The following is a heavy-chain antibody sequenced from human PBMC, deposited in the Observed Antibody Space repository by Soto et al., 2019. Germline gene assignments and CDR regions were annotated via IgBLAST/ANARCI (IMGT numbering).Heavy chain of an antibody. CDR3: TTDILTGYTLRDEQKHDY. D-gene: IGHD3-9*01. Sequence: GGSLRLSCAASGFTFSNAWMSWVRQAPGKGLEWVGRIKSKTDGGTTDYAAPVKGRFTISRDDSKNTLYLQMNSLKTGDTAVYYCTTDILTGYTLRDEQKHDYWGQGTLVTVSS. CDR2: IKSKTDGGTT. V-gene: IGHV3-15*01. CDR1: GFTFSNAW. J-gene: IGHJ4*02.